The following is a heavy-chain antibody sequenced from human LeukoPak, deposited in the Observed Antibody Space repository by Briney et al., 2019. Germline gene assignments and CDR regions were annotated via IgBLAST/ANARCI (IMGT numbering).Heavy chain of an antibody. Sequence: QLGGSLRLSCAASGFTFSRNGVHWVRQAPGQGLDWLSSITGDGSNTYYADSAKGRFTISRDNSKNTVYLQMSSLRPEDTAIYYCASRAPCSGGTCYPLAYWGQGTLVIVSS. J-gene: IGHJ4*02. CDR1: GFTFSRNG. D-gene: IGHD2-15*01. CDR3: ASRAPCSGGTCYPLAY. V-gene: IGHV3-23*01. CDR2: ITGDGSNT.